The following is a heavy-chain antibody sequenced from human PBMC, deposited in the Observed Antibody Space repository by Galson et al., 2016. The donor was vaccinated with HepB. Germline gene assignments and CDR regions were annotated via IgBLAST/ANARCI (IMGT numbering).Heavy chain of an antibody. CDR3: ARMRYSTTWYFDY. V-gene: IGHV1-69*13. J-gene: IGHJ4*02. D-gene: IGHD6-13*01. Sequence: SVKVSCKASGGTFNKYAISWVRQAPGQGLEWMGGITNFGTANYAQRFQGRVTITADEYTSTVCMELISLRSEDTAVYYCARMRYSTTWYFDYWGQGTLVTVSS. CDR2: ITNFGTA. CDR1: GGTFNKYA.